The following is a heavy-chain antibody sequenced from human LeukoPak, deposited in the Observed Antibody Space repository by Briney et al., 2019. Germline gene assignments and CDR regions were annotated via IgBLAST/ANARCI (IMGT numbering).Heavy chain of an antibody. Sequence: SETLSLTCAVSGAYISDYFWSWIRQPPGKPLESIGYIHYSGSTTYNPSLKSRVTISADTPKNQFSLKLSSVTAADTAVYYCARNRYSSSSYPYPTNFDYWGQGTLVTVSS. J-gene: IGHJ4*02. CDR3: ARNRYSSSSYPYPTNFDY. D-gene: IGHD6-6*01. CDR1: GAYISDYF. V-gene: IGHV4-59*01. CDR2: IHYSGST.